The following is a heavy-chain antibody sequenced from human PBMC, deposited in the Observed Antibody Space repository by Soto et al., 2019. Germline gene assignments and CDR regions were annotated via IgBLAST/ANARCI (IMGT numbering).Heavy chain of an antibody. D-gene: IGHD3-22*01. CDR2: IYSTGTT. CDR1: GASISGFY. CDR3: AREIFGYDSSGYYAVRAFDI. Sequence: PSETLSLTCTVSGASISGFYWSWIRKSAGKGLEWIGRIYSTGTTDYNPSLKSRVTISVDTSKNQFSLKLRSVTAADTAVYYCAREIFGYDSSGYYAVRAFDIWGQGTTVTVS. J-gene: IGHJ3*02. V-gene: IGHV4-4*07.